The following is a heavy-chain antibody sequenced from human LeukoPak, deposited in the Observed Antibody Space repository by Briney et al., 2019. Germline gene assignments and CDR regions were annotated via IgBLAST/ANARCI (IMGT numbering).Heavy chain of an antibody. CDR2: IYPRDGST. V-gene: IGHV1-46*01. CDR3: ARDQEGFDH. J-gene: IGHJ4*02. CDR1: GYTFTSNY. Sequence: ASVKVSCKASGYTFTSNYIHWVRQAPGQGLEWMGMIYPRDGSTSYAQKFQGRVTVTRDTSTSTVHMELSGLRSEDTAVYYCARDQEGFDHWGQGTLVTVSS.